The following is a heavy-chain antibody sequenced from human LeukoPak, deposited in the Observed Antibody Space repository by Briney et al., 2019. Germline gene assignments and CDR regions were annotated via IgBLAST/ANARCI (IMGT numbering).Heavy chain of an antibody. CDR1: GFTFSSYS. J-gene: IGHJ1*01. V-gene: IGHV3-21*01. CDR3: ARGGGSYLCQH. D-gene: IGHD1-26*01. Sequence: PGGSLRLSCAASGFTFSSYSMNWVRQAPGKGLEWVSSITSSSTYIYYADSVKGRFTISRDNAKNSLYLQMNSLRADDTAVYYCARGGGSYLCQHWGQGTLVTVSS. CDR2: ITSSSTYI.